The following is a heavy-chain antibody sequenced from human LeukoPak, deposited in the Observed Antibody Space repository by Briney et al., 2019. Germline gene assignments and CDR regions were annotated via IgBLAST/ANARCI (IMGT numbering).Heavy chain of an antibody. Sequence: ASVKVSCKASGYTLSDYTFTNYGISWVRQAPGQGLEWMGWISTYKSHTNYAQKFQGRVTMITDTSTNTAYMELRSLRSDDTAVYYCAREDNDDYYYYGMDVWGRGTAVTVSS. V-gene: IGHV1-18*01. D-gene: IGHD1-1*01. CDR3: AREDNDDYYYYGMDV. CDR2: ISTYKSHT. J-gene: IGHJ6*02. CDR1: GYTLSDYTFTNYG.